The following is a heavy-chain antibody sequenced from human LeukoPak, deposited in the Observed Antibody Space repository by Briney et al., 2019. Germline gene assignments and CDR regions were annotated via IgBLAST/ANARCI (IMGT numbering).Heavy chain of an antibody. CDR3: ARDRKFDY. CDR2: IYYSGST. V-gene: IGHV4-31*03. J-gene: IGHJ4*02. CDR1: GGSLSSGGSY. Sequence: SQTLSLTCTVSGGSLSSGGSYWSWIRQHPGKGLEWIGYIYYSGSTYYNPSLKSRVTISVDTSKNQFSLKRSSVTAADTAVYYCARDRKFDYWGQGTLVTVSS.